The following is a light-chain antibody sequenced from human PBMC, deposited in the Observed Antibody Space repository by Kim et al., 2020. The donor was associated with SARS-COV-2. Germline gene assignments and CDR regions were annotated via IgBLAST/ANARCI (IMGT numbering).Light chain of an antibody. CDR3: QQYNSMGT. V-gene: IGKV1-5*01. Sequence: SASVGDRVTITCRASQSISSWLAWYQQKPGKAPKLLIYDASSLESGVPSRFSGSGSGTEFTLTISSLQPDDFATYYCQQYNSMGTFGQGTKVDIK. CDR1: QSISSW. J-gene: IGKJ1*01. CDR2: DAS.